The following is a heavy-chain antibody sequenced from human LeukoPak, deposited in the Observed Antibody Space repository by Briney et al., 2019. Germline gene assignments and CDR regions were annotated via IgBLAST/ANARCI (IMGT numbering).Heavy chain of an antibody. Sequence: GGSLRLSCAASGFIVSSKYMTWVRQAPRKGLEWVSVIYSGGSTYYAESVQGRFTVSRDNSKNTMYLQMNDLRVEDTAVYYCARDWYYGSGTYPEYYYYGMDVWGPGTTVSVSS. CDR1: GFIVSSKY. V-gene: IGHV3-66*01. D-gene: IGHD3-10*01. CDR2: IYSGGST. CDR3: ARDWYYGSGTYPEYYYYGMDV. J-gene: IGHJ6*02.